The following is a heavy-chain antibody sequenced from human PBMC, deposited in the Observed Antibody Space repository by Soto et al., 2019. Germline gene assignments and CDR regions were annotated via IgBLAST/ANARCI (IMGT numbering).Heavy chain of an antibody. CDR2: INPNSGGT. J-gene: IGHJ6*02. CDR1: GYTFTGYY. D-gene: IGHD3-10*01. V-gene: IGHV1-2*04. Sequence: ASVKVSCKASGYTFTGYYMHWVRQAPGQGLEWMGWINPNSGGTNYAQKFQGWVTMTRDTSISTAYMELSRLRSDDTAVYYCARDIYYGSGGYLHGMDVWGQGTTVTVSS. CDR3: ARDIYYGSGGYLHGMDV.